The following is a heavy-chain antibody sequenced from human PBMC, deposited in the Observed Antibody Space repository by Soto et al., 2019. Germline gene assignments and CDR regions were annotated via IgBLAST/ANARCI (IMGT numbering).Heavy chain of an antibody. D-gene: IGHD6-13*01. V-gene: IGHV3-33*01. CDR1: GFTFSSYG. CDR2: IWYDGSNK. Sequence: PGGSLRLSCAASGFTFSSYGMHWVRQAPGKGLEWVAVIWYDGSNKYYADSVKGRFTISRDNSKNTLYLQMNSLRAEDTAVYYCARDLYSNKFDYWGQGTLVTVSS. CDR3: ARDLYSNKFDY. J-gene: IGHJ4*02.